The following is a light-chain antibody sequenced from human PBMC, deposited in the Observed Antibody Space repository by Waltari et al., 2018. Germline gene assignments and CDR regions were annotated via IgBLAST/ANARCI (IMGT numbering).Light chain of an antibody. J-gene: IGLJ2*01. CDR1: ALPNQY. V-gene: IGLV3-25*03. CDR2: KDS. Sequence: SYELTQPPSVSVSPGQTARITCSGDALPNQYAYWYQQKPGQAPVSVIYKDSERPSGIPERFSGSSSGTTVTLTISGVQAEDEADYYCQSADSSGTSLVFGGGTKLTVL. CDR3: QSADSSGTSLV.